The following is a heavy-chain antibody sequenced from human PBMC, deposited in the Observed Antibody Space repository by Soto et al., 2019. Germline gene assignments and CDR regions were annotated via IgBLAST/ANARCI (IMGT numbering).Heavy chain of an antibody. J-gene: IGHJ6*02. D-gene: IGHD6-19*01. CDR1: GGTFSSYA. CDR3: ARDSSGQLTRYYYYDDGMDV. Sequence: QVQLVQSGAEVKKPGSSVKVSCKASGGTFSSYAISWVRQAPGQGLEWMGGIIPIFGTANYAQKFQGRVTITADESTSTAYMELSSLRSEDTAVYYCARDSSGQLTRYYYYDDGMDVWGQGTTVTVSS. CDR2: IIPIFGTA. V-gene: IGHV1-69*01.